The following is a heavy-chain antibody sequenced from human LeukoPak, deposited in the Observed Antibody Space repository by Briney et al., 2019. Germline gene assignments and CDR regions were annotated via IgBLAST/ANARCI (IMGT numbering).Heavy chain of an antibody. J-gene: IGHJ4*02. Sequence: GGSLRLSCVASGFTFSNFWMHWVRQAPGKGLVWVALIYGDGSFTRYADSVKGRFTISRDNAKNTLYLQMNSLRLEDTAVYYCARENLAAAAVYWGQGTVVTVSS. CDR3: ARENLAAAAVY. D-gene: IGHD6-25*01. V-gene: IGHV3-74*01. CDR2: IYGDGSFT. CDR1: GFTFSNFW.